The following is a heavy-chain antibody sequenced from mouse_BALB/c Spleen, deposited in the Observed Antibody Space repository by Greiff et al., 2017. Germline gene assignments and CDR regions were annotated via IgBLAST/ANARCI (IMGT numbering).Heavy chain of an antibody. J-gene: IGHJ2*01. CDR3: TRSGDYYGSSYFDY. CDR1: GFTFSSYT. V-gene: IGHV5-6-4*01. Sequence: EVQVVESGGGLVKPGGSLKLSCAASGFTFSSYTMSWVRQTPEKRLEWVATISSGGSYTYYPDSVKGRFTISRDNAKNTLYLQMSSLKSEDTAMYYCTRSGDYYGSSYFDYWGQGTTLTVSS. D-gene: IGHD1-1*01. CDR2: ISSGGSYT.